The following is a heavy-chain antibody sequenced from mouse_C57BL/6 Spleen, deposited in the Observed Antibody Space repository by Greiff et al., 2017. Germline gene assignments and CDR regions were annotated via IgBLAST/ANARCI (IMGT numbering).Heavy chain of an antibody. CDR3: SQEDSSGLDY. Sequence: VQLQQSGPELVKPGASVKISCKASGYAFTSSWMNWVKQRPGKGLEWIGRIYPGDGDTNYNGKFKGKATLTVDTSSSTAYMQLSSLTSEDSAVYYCSQEDSSGLDYWGQGTTRTVSS. J-gene: IGHJ2*01. V-gene: IGHV1-82*01. CDR2: IYPGDGDT. D-gene: IGHD3-2*02. CDR1: GYAFTSSW.